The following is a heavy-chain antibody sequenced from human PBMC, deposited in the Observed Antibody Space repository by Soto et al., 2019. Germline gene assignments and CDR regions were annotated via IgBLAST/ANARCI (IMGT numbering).Heavy chain of an antibody. J-gene: IGHJ4*02. CDR2: INAGNGNT. CDR1: GYTFTSYA. Sequence: GASVKVSCKASGYTFTSYAMHWVRQAPGQRLEWMGWINAGNGNTKYSQKFQGRVTITRDTSASTAYMELSSLRSEDTAVYYCARVGSSSYLAWYFDYWGQGILATVS. D-gene: IGHD6-6*01. V-gene: IGHV1-3*01. CDR3: ARVGSSSYLAWYFDY.